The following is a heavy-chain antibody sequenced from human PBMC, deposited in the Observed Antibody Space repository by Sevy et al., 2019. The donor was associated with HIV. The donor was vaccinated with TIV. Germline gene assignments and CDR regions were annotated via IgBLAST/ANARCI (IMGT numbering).Heavy chain of an antibody. Sequence: GGSLRLSCEASGFTFSTHGMHWVRQAPGKGLEWVAVISYHGRNKFYGDSVEGRFTISRDNSKKTLYLQMNSLRTEDTAVYYCAKDFTGYNGMDVWGQGTMVTVSS. CDR2: ISYHGRNK. J-gene: IGHJ6*02. CDR3: AKDFTGYNGMDV. D-gene: IGHD3-9*01. V-gene: IGHV3-30*18. CDR1: GFTFSTHG.